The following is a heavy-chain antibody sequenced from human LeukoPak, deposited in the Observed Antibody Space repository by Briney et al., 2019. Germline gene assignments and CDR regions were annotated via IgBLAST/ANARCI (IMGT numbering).Heavy chain of an antibody. V-gene: IGHV4-34*01. J-gene: IGHJ4*02. D-gene: IGHD2-2*02. CDR2: INHSGST. CDR3: ARGGDASGCSSTSCYTIGY. Sequence: GSLRLSCAASGFTFSSNYMSWVRQAPGKGLEWIGEINHSGSTNYNPSLKSRVTISADTSKNQFSLKLSSVTAADTAVYYCARGGDASGCSSTSCYTIGYWGQGTLVTVSS. CDR1: GFTFSSNY.